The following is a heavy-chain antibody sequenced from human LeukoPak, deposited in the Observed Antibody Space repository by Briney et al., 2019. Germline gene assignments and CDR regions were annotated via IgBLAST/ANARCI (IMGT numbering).Heavy chain of an antibody. CDR3: ARSGLIRFDY. V-gene: IGHV3-23*01. J-gene: IGHJ4*02. CDR1: GFTFSNYA. Sequence: GGSLRLSCAASGFTFSNYAMSWVRQAPGKGLEWVSSFSGSGGSTYYAGSVKGRVTISRDNSKNTLYLQMNSLRAEDTAVYYCARSGLIRFDYWGQGTLVTVSS. D-gene: IGHD2-15*01. CDR2: FSGSGGST.